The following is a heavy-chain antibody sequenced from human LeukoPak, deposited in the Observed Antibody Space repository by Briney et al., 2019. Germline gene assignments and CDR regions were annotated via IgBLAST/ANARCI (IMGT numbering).Heavy chain of an antibody. Sequence: GGSLRLSCAASGFTFSDYYMSWIRQAPGKGLEWVSYISSSSSYTNYADSVKGRFTISRDNAKNSLYLQMNSLRAEDTAVYYCARHDYAGNSGNYWGQGTLVTVSS. CDR2: ISSSSSYT. D-gene: IGHD4-23*01. J-gene: IGHJ4*02. CDR3: ARHDYAGNSGNY. CDR1: GFTFSDYY. V-gene: IGHV3-11*06.